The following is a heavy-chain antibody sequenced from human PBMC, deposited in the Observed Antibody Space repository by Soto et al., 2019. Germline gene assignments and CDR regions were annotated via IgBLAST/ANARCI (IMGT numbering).Heavy chain of an antibody. CDR1: GFTFTRYS. CDR3: ARGSEDLTPNFDY. CDR2: ISSTTNYI. Sequence: PGGSLRLSCAASGFTFTRYSMNWVRQAPGKGLEWVSSISSTTNYIYYGDSMKGRFTISRDNAENSLYLEMNSLRAEETAVYYCARGSEDLTPNFDYWGQGTLVTVSS. V-gene: IGHV3-21*06. J-gene: IGHJ4*02.